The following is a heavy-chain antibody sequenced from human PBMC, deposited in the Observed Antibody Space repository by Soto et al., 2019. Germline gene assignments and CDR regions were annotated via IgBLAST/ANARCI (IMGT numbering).Heavy chain of an antibody. CDR3: ARHASRGYSSSWYFED. J-gene: IGHJ4*02. V-gene: IGHV4-39*01. CDR2: TYYSAGT. D-gene: IGHD6-13*01. CDR1: GGSVSSSSYY. Sequence: SETLSLTCNVSGGSVSSSSYYWGWIRQAPGKGLEWVVSTYYSAGTYYNPSLKSRVTTSMDASKNQFSLTVTSVTAADTAIYYCARHASRGYSSSWYFEDWGQGTPVTVSS.